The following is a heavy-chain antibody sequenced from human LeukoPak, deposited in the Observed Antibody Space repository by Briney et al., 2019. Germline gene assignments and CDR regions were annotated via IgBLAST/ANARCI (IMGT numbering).Heavy chain of an antibody. CDR2: IIPIFGTA. V-gene: IGHV1-69*06. Sequence: VASVKVSCKASGGTLSSYAISWVRQAPGQGLEWMGGIIPIFGTANYAQKFQGRVTITADKSTSTAYMELSRLRSDDTAVYYCAREEGSSSTAGAFDYWGQGTLVTVSS. J-gene: IGHJ4*02. CDR3: AREEGSSSTAGAFDY. CDR1: GGTLSSYA. D-gene: IGHD6-6*01.